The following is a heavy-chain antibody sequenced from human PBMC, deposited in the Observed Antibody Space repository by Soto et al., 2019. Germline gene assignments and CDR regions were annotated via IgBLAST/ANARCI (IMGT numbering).Heavy chain of an antibody. CDR2: MYYSGSA. CDR3: ARQIGKAVIPLNWFDS. D-gene: IGHD3-10*01. CDR1: GGSISSSSYY. V-gene: IGHV4-39*01. J-gene: IGHJ5*01. Sequence: PSETLSLTCTVSGGSISSSSYYWGWIRQPPGKGLEWIGSMYYSGSAHSNPSLKSRVTISVDTSKNQFSLKLSSVTAADTAVYYCARQIGKAVIPLNWFDSWGQGTLVTVSS.